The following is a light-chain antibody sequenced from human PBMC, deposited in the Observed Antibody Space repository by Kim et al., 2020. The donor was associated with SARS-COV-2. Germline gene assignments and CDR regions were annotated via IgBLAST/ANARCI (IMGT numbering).Light chain of an antibody. V-gene: IGKV1-27*01. Sequence: ASIGDRVTITCRASQDIANSLAWYQQKPGKVPQVLIYAASTLQSGVPSRFSGSGSGIEFTLTIGSLQTEDVATYYCQKYNSAPWTFGPGTKVDIK. CDR2: AAS. J-gene: IGKJ1*01. CDR1: QDIANS. CDR3: QKYNSAPWT.